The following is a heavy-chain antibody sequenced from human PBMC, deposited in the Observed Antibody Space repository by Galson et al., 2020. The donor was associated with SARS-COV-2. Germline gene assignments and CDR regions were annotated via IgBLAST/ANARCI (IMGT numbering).Heavy chain of an antibody. Sequence: GESLKISCATSGFTFGDFAMNWLRQAPGRGLEWLGLIRNKVYRGTTEYATSVKGRFTISRDDSKNIAYLQMNSLKTEDTAVYYCTIYCSGGACHSLYTFHIWGQGTSVTVAS. CDR1: GFTFGDFA. J-gene: IGHJ3*02. D-gene: IGHD2-15*01. CDR3: TIYCSGGACHSLYTFHI. V-gene: IGHV3-49*03. CDR2: IRNKVYRGTT.